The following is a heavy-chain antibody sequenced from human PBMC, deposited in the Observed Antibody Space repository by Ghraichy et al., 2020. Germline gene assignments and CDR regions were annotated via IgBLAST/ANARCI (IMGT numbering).Heavy chain of an antibody. CDR1: GFTFSSYS. CDR2: ISSSSSYI. Sequence: GGSLRLSCAASGFTFSSYSMNWVRQAPGKGLEWVSSISSSSSYIYYADSVKGRFTISRDNAKNSLYLQMNSLRAEDTAVYYCARGNGDYDYFDYWGQGTLVTVSS. D-gene: IGHD4-17*01. CDR3: ARGNGDYDYFDY. V-gene: IGHV3-21*01. J-gene: IGHJ4*02.